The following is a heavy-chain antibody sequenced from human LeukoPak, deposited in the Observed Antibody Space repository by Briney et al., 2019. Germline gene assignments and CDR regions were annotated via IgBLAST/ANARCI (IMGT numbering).Heavy chain of an antibody. CDR2: IYYSGST. CDR3: ARVRRSSLYYFDY. V-gene: IGHV4-59*01. CDR1: GGSISDYY. J-gene: IGHJ4*02. Sequence: SETLSLTCTVSGGSISDYYWSWFRQPPGKGLEWIGYIYYSGSTSYNPSLRSRVTISIDTSANRFSLELNSVTTADTAVYYCARVRRSSLYYFDYWGQGTLVTVSS.